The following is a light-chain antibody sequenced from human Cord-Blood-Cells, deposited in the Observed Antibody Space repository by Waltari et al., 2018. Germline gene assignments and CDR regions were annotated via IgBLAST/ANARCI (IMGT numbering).Light chain of an antibody. J-gene: IGLJ1*01. Sequence: QSVLTQPPSVSGAPRQRVTISCTGSSSNIGAGYDVHWYQQLPGTAPKLLIYGNSNRPSGVPDRFSGSKSGTSASLAITGLQAEDEADYYCQSYDSSLSVVFGTGTKVTVL. CDR1: SSNIGAGYD. V-gene: IGLV1-40*01. CDR3: QSYDSSLSVV. CDR2: GNS.